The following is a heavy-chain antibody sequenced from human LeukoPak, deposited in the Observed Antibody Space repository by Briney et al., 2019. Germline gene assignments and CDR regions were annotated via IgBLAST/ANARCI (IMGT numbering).Heavy chain of an antibody. Sequence: SETLSLTCSVSGGSISSSSYYWAWIRQPPGKGLEWIGNIHYSGTTSYNPSLKSRVTISVDMSRNQFSLKLNSVTAADTAVYYCARSPYDSSDYYEYFFDYWGQGTLVTVSS. D-gene: IGHD3-22*01. CDR2: IHYSGTT. CDR1: GGSISSSSYY. CDR3: ARSPYDSSDYYEYFFDY. J-gene: IGHJ4*02. V-gene: IGHV4-39*07.